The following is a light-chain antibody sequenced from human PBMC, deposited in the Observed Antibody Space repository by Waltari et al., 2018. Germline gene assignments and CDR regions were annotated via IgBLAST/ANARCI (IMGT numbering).Light chain of an antibody. CDR2: CAS. Sequence: EIVLKQSPGTLSLSPGERGTLSCRASQSVSSFLAWYQQKPGQAPRLLIYCASTRATGIPDRFSGSGSGTDFSLTISRLEPEDFAVYYCQKYDRLPATFGQGTKVEIK. J-gene: IGKJ1*01. CDR3: QKYDRLPAT. CDR1: QSVSSF. V-gene: IGKV3-20*01.